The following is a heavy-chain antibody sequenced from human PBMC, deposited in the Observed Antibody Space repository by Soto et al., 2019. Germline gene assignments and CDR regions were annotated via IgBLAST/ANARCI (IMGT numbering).Heavy chain of an antibody. CDR2: IYYSGGT. Sequence: SEPLSLTCTVSGGSVSSGSYYWSWIRQPPGKGLEWIGYIYYSGGTNYNPSLKSRVTISVDTSKNQFSLKLSSVTAADTAVYYCARDVDLGPGRGYSYGLEYYGMDVWGQGTTVTVSS. CDR3: ARDVDLGPGRGYSYGLEYYGMDV. V-gene: IGHV4-61*01. CDR1: GGSVSSGSYY. J-gene: IGHJ6*02. D-gene: IGHD5-18*01.